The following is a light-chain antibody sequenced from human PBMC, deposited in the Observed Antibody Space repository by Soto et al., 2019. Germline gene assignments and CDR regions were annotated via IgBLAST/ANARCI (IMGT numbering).Light chain of an antibody. CDR2: AAS. CDR1: QSISSS. Sequence: DIQMTQSPSSLSASVGDRVTITCRASQSISSSLNWYQQKPGKAPRLLIYAASNLQSGVPSRFIGSVSGTDFTLTISSLQPEDFATYYCQQSYSTPYTFGQGTKLEIK. V-gene: IGKV1-39*01. CDR3: QQSYSTPYT. J-gene: IGKJ2*01.